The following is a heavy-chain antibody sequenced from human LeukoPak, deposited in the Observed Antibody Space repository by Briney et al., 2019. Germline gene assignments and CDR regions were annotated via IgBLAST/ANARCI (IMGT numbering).Heavy chain of an antibody. CDR2: ISGSGGRT. CDR1: GYTFSSYA. D-gene: IGHD1-26*01. J-gene: IGHJ4*02. V-gene: IGHV3-23*01. Sequence: GGSLRLSCAASGYTFSSYAMSWVCQAPGKGLEWVSAISGSGGRTYNADSVKGRFNISRGNSKNTLYLQMNSLSAEDSALNYCSKGLPWELPLDYWGQGTLVTVSS. CDR3: SKGLPWELPLDY.